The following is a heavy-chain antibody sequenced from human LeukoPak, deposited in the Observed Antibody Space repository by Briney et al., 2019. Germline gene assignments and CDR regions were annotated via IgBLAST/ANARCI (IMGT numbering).Heavy chain of an antibody. V-gene: IGHV1-2*02. J-gene: IGHJ5*02. CDR2: INPNSGGT. CDR1: GYTFTGYY. D-gene: IGHD3-22*01. CDR3: ARDLSSGDPQPP. Sequence: ASVKVSCKTSGYTFTGYYIYWVRQAPGQGLEWMGWINPNSGGTNYAQKFQGRVTMTRDKSISTAYMELSRLRSDDTAVYYCARDLSSGDPQPPWGQGTLVTVSS.